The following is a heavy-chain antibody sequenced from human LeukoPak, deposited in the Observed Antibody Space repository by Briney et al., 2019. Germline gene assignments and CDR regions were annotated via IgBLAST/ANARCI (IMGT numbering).Heavy chain of an antibody. V-gene: IGHV4-61*02. J-gene: IGHJ3*02. CDR3: ARAVSGYHRPAFDI. CDR2: IYTIGST. CDR1: GGSISSGSYY. Sequence: SETLSLTCTVSGGSISSGSYYWSWIRQPAGKGLEWIGRIYTIGSTNYNPSLKSRVTISVDTSKNQFSLKLSSVTAADTAVYYCARAVSGYHRPAFDIWGQGTMVTVSS. D-gene: IGHD5-12*01.